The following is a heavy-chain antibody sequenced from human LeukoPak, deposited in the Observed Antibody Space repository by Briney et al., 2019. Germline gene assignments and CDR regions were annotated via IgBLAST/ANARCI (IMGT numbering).Heavy chain of an antibody. Sequence: SKTLSLTCSVSGYSISSGYYWGWIRQPPGKGLEWIGSIYHSGSTYYNPSLKSRVTISVDTSKNQFSLKLSSVTAADTAVYYCARGSWYDYWGQGTLVTVSS. CDR1: GYSISSGYY. J-gene: IGHJ4*02. CDR2: IYHSGST. D-gene: IGHD6-13*01. V-gene: IGHV4-38-2*02. CDR3: ARGSWYDY.